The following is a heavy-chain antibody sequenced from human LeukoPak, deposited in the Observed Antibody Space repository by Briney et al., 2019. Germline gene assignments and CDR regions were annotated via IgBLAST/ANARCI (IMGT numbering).Heavy chain of an antibody. CDR3: ARDGPHYDILTGSPGDYYYMDV. D-gene: IGHD3-9*01. Sequence: KSSETLSLTCTVSGGSISSYYWSWIRQPPGKGLEWIGYIYYSGSTNYNPSLKSRVTISVDTSKNQFSLKLSSVTAADTAVYYCARDGPHYDILTGSPGDYYYMDVWGKGTTVTVSS. J-gene: IGHJ6*03. CDR1: GGSISSYY. V-gene: IGHV4-59*12. CDR2: IYYSGST.